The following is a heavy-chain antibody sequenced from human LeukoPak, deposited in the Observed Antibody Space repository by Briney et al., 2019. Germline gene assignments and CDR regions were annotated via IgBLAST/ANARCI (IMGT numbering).Heavy chain of an antibody. J-gene: IGHJ4*02. CDR2: IYYSGST. CDR1: GGSFSGYY. CDR3: ARATYYYDSSGYYPSHFDY. Sequence: SETLSLTCAVYGGSFSGYYWSWIRQHPGKGLEWIGYIYYSGSTYYNPSLKSRVTISVDTSKNQFSLKLSSVTAADTAVYYCARATYYYDSSGYYPSHFDYWGQGTLVTVSS. D-gene: IGHD3-22*01. V-gene: IGHV4-31*11.